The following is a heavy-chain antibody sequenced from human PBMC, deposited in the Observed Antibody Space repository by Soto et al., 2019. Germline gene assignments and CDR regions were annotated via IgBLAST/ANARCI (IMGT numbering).Heavy chain of an antibody. J-gene: IGHJ3*01. D-gene: IGHD1-1*01. V-gene: IGHV3-53*01. CDR1: GFTISGKKY. Sequence: GGSLRLSCAAFGFTISGKKYVAWVRQAPGKGLEWVSALYDLDGSFYAASVKGRFTTSSDSSKTTVYLQMSDLRPDDTAVYYCATWHEREHAYDVWGQGTTVTVS. CDR2: LYDLDGS. CDR3: ATWHEREHAYDV.